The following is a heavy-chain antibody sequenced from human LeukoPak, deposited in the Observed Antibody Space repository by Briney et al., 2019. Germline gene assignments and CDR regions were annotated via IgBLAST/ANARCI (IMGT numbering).Heavy chain of an antibody. Sequence: GGSLRLSCAASGFTFSSYAMHWVRQAPGKGLEWVAVISYDGSNKYYADSVKGRFTISRDNAKNSLYLQMNSLRAEDTAVYYCAELGITMIGGVWGKGTTVAISS. CDR1: GFTFSSYA. CDR2: ISYDGSNK. J-gene: IGHJ6*04. D-gene: IGHD3-10*02. V-gene: IGHV3-30*04. CDR3: AELGITMIGGV.